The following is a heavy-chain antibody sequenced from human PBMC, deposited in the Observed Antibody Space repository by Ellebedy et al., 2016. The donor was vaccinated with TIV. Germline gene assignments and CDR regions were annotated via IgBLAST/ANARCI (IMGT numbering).Heavy chain of an antibody. CDR1: DYTFPSYG. D-gene: IGHD4-11*01. J-gene: IGHJ4*02. CDR2: ISAYNGDT. Sequence: AASVKVSCKTSDYTFPSYGITWVRQAPGQGLEWMGWISAYNGDTKYAQNLQGRVTMTTDTSTSTAYMELRSLGSDDTALYYCARGTTMSNYYFDYWGQGTQVTVSS. V-gene: IGHV1-18*01. CDR3: ARGTTMSNYYFDY.